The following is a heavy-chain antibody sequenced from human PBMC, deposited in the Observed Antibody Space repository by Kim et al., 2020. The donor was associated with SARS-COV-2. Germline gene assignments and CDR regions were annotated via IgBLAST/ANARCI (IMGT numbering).Heavy chain of an antibody. D-gene: IGHD1-26*01. CDR3: AKGPGVGATYNWFDP. Sequence: DSVKGRFTISRDNSKNTLYLRMNILRAEDTAVYYCAKGPGVGATYNWFDPWGQGTLVTVSS. V-gene: IGHV3-23*01. J-gene: IGHJ5*02.